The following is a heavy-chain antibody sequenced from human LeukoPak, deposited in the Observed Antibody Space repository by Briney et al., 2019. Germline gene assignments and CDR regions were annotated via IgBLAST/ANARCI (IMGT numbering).Heavy chain of an antibody. CDR3: ARVNSCSSTSCPYYYYYMDV. CDR1: GYSISSGYY. CDR2: IYHSGST. D-gene: IGHD2-2*01. Sequence: PSETLSLTCTVSGYSISSGYYWGWIRQPPGKGLEWIESIYHSGSTYYNPSLKSRVTISVDTSKNQFSLKLSSVTAADTAVYYCARVNSCSSTSCPYYYYYMDVWGKGTTVTVSS. J-gene: IGHJ6*03. V-gene: IGHV4-38-2*02.